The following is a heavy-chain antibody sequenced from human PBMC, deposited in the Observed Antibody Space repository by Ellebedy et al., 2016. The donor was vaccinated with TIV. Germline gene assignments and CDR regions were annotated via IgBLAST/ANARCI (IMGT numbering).Heavy chain of an antibody. CDR2: INPTGGTT. D-gene: IGHD5-18*01. Sequence: AASVTVSCKASGYTFTSYYIHWLRQAPGQGLEWMGIINPTGGTTTYAQKFQGRVAMTRDTSTSTIYMELSSLRSEDTAMYYCARPSRPGYSYGPDFWGQGTLVTVSS. V-gene: IGHV1-46*01. J-gene: IGHJ4*02. CDR1: GYTFTSYY. CDR3: ARPSRPGYSYGPDF.